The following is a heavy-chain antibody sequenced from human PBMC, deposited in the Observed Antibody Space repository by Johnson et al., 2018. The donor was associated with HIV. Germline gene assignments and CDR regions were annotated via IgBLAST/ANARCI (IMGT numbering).Heavy chain of an antibody. CDR3: ARDSGAPGNDAFDI. D-gene: IGHD1-26*01. CDR2: ISYDGSNK. J-gene: IGHJ3*02. CDR1: GFTFSSYG. V-gene: IGHV3-30*03. Sequence: VQLVESGGVVVQPGGSLRLSCAASGFTFSSYGMHWVRQAPGKGLEWVAVISYDGSNKYYADSVKGRFTISRDNSKNTLYLQMNSLRPEDPALYFCARDSGAPGNDAFDIWGQGTMVTISS.